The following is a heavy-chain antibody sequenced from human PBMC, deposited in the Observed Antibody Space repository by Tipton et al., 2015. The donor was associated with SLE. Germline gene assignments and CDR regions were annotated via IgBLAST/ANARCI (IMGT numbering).Heavy chain of an antibody. CDR3: ATDPGDDEFDM. CDR2: IKQDGIDK. D-gene: IGHD1-14*01. J-gene: IGHJ3*02. V-gene: IGHV3-7*01. Sequence: SLRLSCAASGFNFSIYWMTWVRQAPGKGLEWVANIKQDGIDKYYLESVKGRFTISRDNAKNLLYLEMNSLRADDTAVYYCATDPGDDEFDMWGQGTMVTVSA. CDR1: GFNFSIYW.